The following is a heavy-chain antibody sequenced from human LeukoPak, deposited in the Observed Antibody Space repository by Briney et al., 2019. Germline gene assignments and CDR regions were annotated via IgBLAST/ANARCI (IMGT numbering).Heavy chain of an antibody. D-gene: IGHD3-22*01. V-gene: IGHV3-48*03. CDR3: ARGRPYYYDSSGYNDY. CDR2: ISSSGSTI. Sequence: GGSLRLSCAASGFTFSSYEMNWVRQAPGKGLEWVSYISSSGSTIYYAESVKGRFTISRDNAKNSLYLQMNSLRAEDTAVYYCARGRPYYYDSSGYNDYWGQGTLVTVSS. J-gene: IGHJ4*02. CDR1: GFTFSSYE.